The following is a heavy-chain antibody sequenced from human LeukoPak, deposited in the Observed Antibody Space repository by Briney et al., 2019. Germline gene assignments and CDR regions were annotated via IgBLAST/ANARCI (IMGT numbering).Heavy chain of an antibody. CDR1: GYTFTSYY. V-gene: IGHV1-46*01. J-gene: IGHJ3*02. Sequence: ASVKVSCKASGYTFTSYYMHWVRQAPGQGLEWVGIINPSGGSTSYAQKFQGRVTMTRDTSTSTVYMELSSLSSEDTAVYYCARGGREWYSSGWTDAFDIWGQGTMVTVSS. CDR2: INPSGGST. D-gene: IGHD6-19*01. CDR3: ARGGREWYSSGWTDAFDI.